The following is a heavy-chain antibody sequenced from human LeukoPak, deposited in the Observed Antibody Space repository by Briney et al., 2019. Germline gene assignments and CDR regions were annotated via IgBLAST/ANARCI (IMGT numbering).Heavy chain of an antibody. Sequence: PSGTLSLTCTVSGGSIRSPSYYWGWVRQPPGKGLEWLGNIYYSGSTYYYNPSLKSRATISVDTSKNQFSLKLSSVTAADTAVYYCASVHGDSPFDHWGQGTLVTVSS. J-gene: IGHJ4*02. CDR3: ASVHGDSPFDH. CDR1: GGSIRSPSYY. CDR2: IYYSGSTY. D-gene: IGHD4-17*01. V-gene: IGHV4-39*01.